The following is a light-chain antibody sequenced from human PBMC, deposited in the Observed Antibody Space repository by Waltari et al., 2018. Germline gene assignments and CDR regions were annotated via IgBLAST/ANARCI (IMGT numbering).Light chain of an antibody. CDR1: QRISRW. CDR2: KAS. CDR3: QQYNSYSMWT. Sequence: IEMTQSPSTASASVGARVTPTCRTSQRISRWLAWYQQKQGKAPKRLISKASTLESGVPSRFSGSGSGTEFTLTISNLQVDDFAIYFCQQYNSYSMWTFGQGTKVEIK. J-gene: IGKJ1*01. V-gene: IGKV1-5*03.